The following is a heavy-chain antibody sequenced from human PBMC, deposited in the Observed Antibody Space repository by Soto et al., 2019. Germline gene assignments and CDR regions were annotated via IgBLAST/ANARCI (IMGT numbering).Heavy chain of an antibody. CDR3: AREPLCGGRCYVHWFDP. CDR2: IHSSGST. CDR1: GASMNSYH. Sequence: PSETLSLTCTVSGASMNSYHWSWIRQPAGKGLEWIGHIHSSGSTNYNPSLKSRVTMSVDTSKNQFSLRPMSLTAADTAVYYCAREPLCGGRCYVHWFDPWGQGTLVTVSS. J-gene: IGHJ5*02. V-gene: IGHV4-4*07. D-gene: IGHD2-15*01.